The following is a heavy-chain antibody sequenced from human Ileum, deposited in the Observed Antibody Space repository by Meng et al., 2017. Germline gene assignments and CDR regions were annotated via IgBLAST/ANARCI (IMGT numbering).Heavy chain of an antibody. V-gene: IGHV4-4*02. CDR1: GGSISTSDW. CDR2: IHHSGST. CDR3: AREWSGSYRHFDY. J-gene: IGHJ4*02. Sequence: QGRLQEAGPGLLKPSGTLSLTCAGSGGSISTSDWWSWVRQPPGKGLEWIGEIHHSGSTNYNPSLKSRVTISVDKSKNQFSLKLNSVTAADTAVYYCAREWSGSYRHFDYWGQGTLVTVSS. D-gene: IGHD1-26*01.